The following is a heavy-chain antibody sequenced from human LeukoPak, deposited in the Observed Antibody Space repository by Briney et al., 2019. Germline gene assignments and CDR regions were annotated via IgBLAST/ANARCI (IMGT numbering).Heavy chain of an antibody. CDR2: IYYSGST. V-gene: IGHV4-59*01. CDR1: GGSISSYY. CDR3: ARGSGGIVVVPAATGFDP. Sequence: SETLSLTCTVSGGSISSYYWSWIRQPPGKGLEWIGYIYYSGSTNYNPSLKSRVTISVDTSKNQFSLKLSSVTAADTAVYYCARGSGGIVVVPAATGFDPWGQGTLVTVSS. D-gene: IGHD2-2*01. J-gene: IGHJ5*02.